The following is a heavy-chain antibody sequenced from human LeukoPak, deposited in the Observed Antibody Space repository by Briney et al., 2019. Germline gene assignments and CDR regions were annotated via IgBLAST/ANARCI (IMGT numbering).Heavy chain of an antibody. CDR2: ISAYNGNT. D-gene: IGHD3-3*01. V-gene: IGHV1-18*01. CDR1: GCTFTSYG. Sequence: ASVKVSCKASGCTFTSYGISWVRQAPGQGLEWMGWISAYNGNTNYAQKLQGRVTMTTDTSTSTAYMELRSLRSDDTAVYYCARDLNTYYDFWSGSPLGYWGQGTLVTVSS. J-gene: IGHJ4*02. CDR3: ARDLNTYYDFWSGSPLGY.